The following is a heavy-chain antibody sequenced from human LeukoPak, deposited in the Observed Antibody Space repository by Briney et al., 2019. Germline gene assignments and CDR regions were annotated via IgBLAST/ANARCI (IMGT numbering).Heavy chain of an antibody. Sequence: KPSGTLSLTCTVSGGSISSHYWSWIRQPAGKGLEWIGRIFSSGSTNYNPSLKSRVTMSVDMSKNQFSLKVSSVTAADTAVYYCARGGAATGIDYWGQGTLVTVSS. CDR2: IFSSGST. V-gene: IGHV4-4*07. J-gene: IGHJ4*02. CDR1: GGSISSHY. CDR3: ARGGAATGIDY. D-gene: IGHD6-13*01.